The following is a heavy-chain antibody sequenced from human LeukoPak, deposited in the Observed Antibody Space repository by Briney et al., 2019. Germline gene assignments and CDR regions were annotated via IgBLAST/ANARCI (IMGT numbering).Heavy chain of an antibody. Sequence: ASVKVSCKASGYTFTGYYMHWVRQAPGQGLEWMGWINPNSGGTNYAQKFQGRVTMTRDTSISTAYMELSRLRSDDTAVYYCARAGGYCGRISCPYYFDYWGQGSLVAVSS. CDR2: INPNSGGT. D-gene: IGHD2-15*01. CDR1: GYTFTGYY. J-gene: IGHJ4*02. V-gene: IGHV1-2*02. CDR3: ARAGGYCGRISCPYYFDY.